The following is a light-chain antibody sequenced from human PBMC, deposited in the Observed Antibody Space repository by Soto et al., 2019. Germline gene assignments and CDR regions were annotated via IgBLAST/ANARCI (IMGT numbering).Light chain of an antibody. J-gene: IGLJ2*01. CDR3: TSYAGSNNFVV. CDR2: EVS. V-gene: IGLV2-8*01. CDR1: SSDVGGYNY. Sequence: QSALAHPPSASGSHGQSVTISCTGTSSDVGGYNYVSWYQQHPGKAPKLMIYEVSKRPSGVPDRFSGSKSGNTASLTVSGLQAEDEADYYCTSYAGSNNFVVFGGGTKLTV.